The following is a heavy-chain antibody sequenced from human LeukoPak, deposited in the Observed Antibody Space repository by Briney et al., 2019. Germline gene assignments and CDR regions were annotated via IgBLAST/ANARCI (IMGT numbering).Heavy chain of an antibody. V-gene: IGHV1-69*06. Sequence: SLKVSCKASGGTFSSYAISWVRPAPGQGLEWMGGIIPIFGTANYAQKLQGRVTITADKSTSTAYMELSSLRSEDTAVYYCARASTPYAPAFYGMDVWGKGTTVTVSS. J-gene: IGHJ6*04. CDR3: ARASTPYAPAFYGMDV. CDR1: GGTFSSYA. D-gene: IGHD2-2*01. CDR2: IIPIFGTA.